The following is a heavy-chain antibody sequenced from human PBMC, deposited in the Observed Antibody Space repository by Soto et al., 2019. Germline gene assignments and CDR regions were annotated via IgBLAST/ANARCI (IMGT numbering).Heavy chain of an antibody. CDR2: IIPTFGTT. D-gene: IGHD6-13*01. CDR3: ARTQILGIAAAGQFDY. J-gene: IGHJ4*02. CDR1: GGTFGSHA. Sequence: QVQLMQSGAEVKKPGSSVKVSCKASGGTFGSHAISWVRQAPGQGLEWMGMIIPTFGTTKNAPKFQGRLTITADESTSTAYMQLNSLISEDTAVYYCARTQILGIAAAGQFDYWGQGTLVTVSS. V-gene: IGHV1-69*15.